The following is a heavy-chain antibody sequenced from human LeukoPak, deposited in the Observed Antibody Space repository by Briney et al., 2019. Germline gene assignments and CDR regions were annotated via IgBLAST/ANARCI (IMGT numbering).Heavy chain of an antibody. Sequence: SETLSLTCTVSGGSISSYYWSWIRQPAGKGLEWIGRIYTSGSTNYNPSLKSRVTMSIDTSKKQFYLRLSSVTAADTAVYYCARDGPNGPWGQGTRVIVSS. J-gene: IGHJ4*02. CDR2: IYTSGST. V-gene: IGHV4-4*07. CDR1: GGSISSYY. CDR3: ARDGPNGP. D-gene: IGHD2-8*01.